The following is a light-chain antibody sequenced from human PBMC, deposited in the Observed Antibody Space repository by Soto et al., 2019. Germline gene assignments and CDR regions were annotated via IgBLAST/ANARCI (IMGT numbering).Light chain of an antibody. J-gene: IGLJ1*01. CDR2: GNS. CDR3: SSHAGSNNYV. CDR1: SSNIGAGYD. V-gene: IGLV1-40*01. Sequence: QSVLTQPPSVSGAPGQRVTISCTGSSSNIGAGYDVHWYQQFPGTAPKLLIFGNSDRPSGVPDRFSGSKSGNTASLTVSGLQAEDEADYYCSSHAGSNNYVFGTGTKVTVL.